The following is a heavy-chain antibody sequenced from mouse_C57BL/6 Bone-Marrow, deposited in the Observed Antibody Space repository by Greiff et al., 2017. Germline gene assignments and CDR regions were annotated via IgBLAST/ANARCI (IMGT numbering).Heavy chain of an antibody. CDR1: GYTFTSYW. D-gene: IGHD1-1*01. J-gene: IGHJ2*01. CDR3: ARRPYYYGSSPYYFDY. Sequence: VQLQQPGAELVKPGASVKLSCKASGYTFTSYWMHWVKQRPGQGLEWIGMIHPNSGSTNYNEKFKSKATLTVDKSSSTAYMQLSSLTSEDSAVYYCARRPYYYGSSPYYFDYWGQGTTLTVSS. CDR2: IHPNSGST. V-gene: IGHV1-64*01.